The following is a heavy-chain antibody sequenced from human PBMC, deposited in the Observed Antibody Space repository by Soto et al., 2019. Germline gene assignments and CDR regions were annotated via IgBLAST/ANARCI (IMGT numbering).Heavy chain of an antibody. V-gene: IGHV3-74*03. Sequence: EVQLVQSGGGLVQPGGSLRLSCAASGFTFNSYWMHWVRQVPGKGLVWVSRIDSDGNRITYADSVKGRFTISRDNANNKLYLQMNSLRAEDTAVYYCVRRRSTKWGGGDAFEIWCQGTMVTVSS. J-gene: IGHJ3*02. CDR3: VRRRSTKWGGGDAFEI. D-gene: IGHD4-17*01. CDR1: GFTFNSYW. CDR2: IDSDGNRI.